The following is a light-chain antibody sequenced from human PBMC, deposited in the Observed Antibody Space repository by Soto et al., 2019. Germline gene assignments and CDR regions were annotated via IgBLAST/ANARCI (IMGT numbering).Light chain of an antibody. CDR3: APWLDSLDGLV. CDR1: TSNIGSNT. Sequence: QSVLTQPPSASGTPGQRVTISCSGSTSNIGSNTVNWYQQLPRTAPKLLIYSNNERPLGVPDRFSGSKSGNSASLATSGLQSEDEADYYCAPWLDSLDGLVFGGGTQLTVL. J-gene: IGLJ3*02. CDR2: SNN. V-gene: IGLV1-44*01.